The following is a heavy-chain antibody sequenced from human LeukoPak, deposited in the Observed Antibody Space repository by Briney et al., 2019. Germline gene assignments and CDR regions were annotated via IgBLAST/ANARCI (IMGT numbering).Heavy chain of an antibody. J-gene: IGHJ4*02. CDR3: ATDRSSSWYSLDC. V-gene: IGHV3-30*02. D-gene: IGHD6-13*01. CDR1: GFTFSSYV. Sequence: GGSLRLSCAASGFTFSSYVMHWVRQAPGKGLEWVAFIRYDGSNKYYADSVKGRFTISRDNSKNTLYLQMNSLRAEDTAVYYCATDRSSSWYSLDCWGQGTLVTVSS. CDR2: IRYDGSNK.